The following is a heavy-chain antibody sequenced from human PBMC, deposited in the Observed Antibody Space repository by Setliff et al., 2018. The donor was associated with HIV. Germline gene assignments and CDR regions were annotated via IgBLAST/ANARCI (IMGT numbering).Heavy chain of an antibody. V-gene: IGHV1-45*02. CDR1: GYTFTDHY. CDR3: ASSSRANEAFDV. Sequence: SVKVSCKASGYTFTDHYLHWVRQAPGQALEWMGWFTPFDDNTNYAQKYRGRISITRDRSMSTAYMELSSLRSEDTGMYYCASSSRANEAFDVWGQGTMVTVSS. J-gene: IGHJ3*01. CDR2: FTPFDDNT.